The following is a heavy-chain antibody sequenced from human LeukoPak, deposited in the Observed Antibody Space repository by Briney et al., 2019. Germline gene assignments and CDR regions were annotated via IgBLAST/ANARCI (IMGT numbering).Heavy chain of an antibody. CDR3: AKDRLRWFFDY. CDR1: GFTFSNYW. J-gene: IGHJ4*02. D-gene: IGHD4-23*01. Sequence: GGSLRLSCAASGFTFSNYWMTWVRQAPGKGLEWVANIKQDGSEKYYVDSVKGRFTISRDNAENSLYLQMNSLRAEDTAVYYCAKDRLRWFFDYWGQGTLVTVSS. V-gene: IGHV3-7*03. CDR2: IKQDGSEK.